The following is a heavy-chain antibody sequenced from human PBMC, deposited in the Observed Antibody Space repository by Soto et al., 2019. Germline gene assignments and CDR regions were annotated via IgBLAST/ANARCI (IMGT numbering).Heavy chain of an antibody. J-gene: IGHJ5*02. V-gene: IGHV7-4-1*01. D-gene: IGHD2-2*02. CDR3: ASDIVVVPAAIQGSAYNWFDP. CDR2: INTNTGNP. CDR1: GYTFTSYA. Sequence: SVKVSCKASGYTFTSYAMNWVRQAPGQGLEWMGWINTNTGNPTYAQGFTGRFVFSLDTSVSTAYLQICSLKAEDTAVYYCASDIVVVPAAIQGSAYNWFDPWGQGTLVTVSS.